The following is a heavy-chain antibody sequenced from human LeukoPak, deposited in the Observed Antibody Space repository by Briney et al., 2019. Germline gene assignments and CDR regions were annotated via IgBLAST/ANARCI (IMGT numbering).Heavy chain of an antibody. D-gene: IGHD3-9*01. CDR2: ISYDGSNK. V-gene: IGHV3-30*03. CDR3: ASQIFHGFAPDN. Sequence: GGSLRLSCAASGFTFSRTGMHWVRQAPGKGLEWVAVISYDGSNKYYAESARGRFTISRDNSKNTVYLQMNNLRAEDTAVYHCASQIFHGFAPDNWGQGTLVTVS. CDR1: GFTFSRTG. J-gene: IGHJ4*02.